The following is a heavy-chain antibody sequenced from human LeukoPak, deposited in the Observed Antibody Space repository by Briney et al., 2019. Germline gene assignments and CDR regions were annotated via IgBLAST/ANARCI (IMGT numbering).Heavy chain of an antibody. V-gene: IGHV3-23*01. CDR2: ISDNGGGT. Sequence: GGSLRLSCVASGFIFRNYAMSWVRQAPGEGLEWVSGISDNGGGTYYADSLKGRFTISRANSKNMLYLQMNSLRAEDTAVYYCAKESGALGAPLYDYWGRGTLVTVSS. CDR3: AKESGALGAPLYDY. CDR1: GFIFRNYA. J-gene: IGHJ4*02. D-gene: IGHD4/OR15-4a*01.